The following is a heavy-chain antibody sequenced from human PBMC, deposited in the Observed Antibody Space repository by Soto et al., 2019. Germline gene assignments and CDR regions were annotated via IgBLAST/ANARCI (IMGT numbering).Heavy chain of an antibody. Sequence: GGSLRLSCAASGFTFSSYWMSWVRQAPGKGLEWVANIKQDGSEKYYVDSVKGRFTISRDNAKNSLYLQMNSLRAEDTAVYYCASGLYSSSWYWFDPWGQGTLVTVS. J-gene: IGHJ5*02. CDR2: IKQDGSEK. CDR1: GFTFSSYW. V-gene: IGHV3-7*01. D-gene: IGHD6-13*01. CDR3: ASGLYSSSWYWFDP.